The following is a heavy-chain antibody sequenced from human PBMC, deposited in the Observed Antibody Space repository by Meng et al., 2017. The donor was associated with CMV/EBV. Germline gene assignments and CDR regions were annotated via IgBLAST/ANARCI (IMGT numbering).Heavy chain of an antibody. CDR2: MNPNSGNT. J-gene: IGHJ5*02. CDR1: GYTFTSYD. V-gene: IGHV1-8*03. D-gene: IGHD3-10*01. CDR3: ARGFYYGSGSYSFWFDT. Sequence: ASVKVSCKASGYTFTSYDINWVRQATGQGLEWMGWMNPNSGNTGYAQKFQGRVTITTDESTTTAYMELSSLRSEDTAVYYCARGFYYGSGSYSFWFDTWGQGTLVTVSS.